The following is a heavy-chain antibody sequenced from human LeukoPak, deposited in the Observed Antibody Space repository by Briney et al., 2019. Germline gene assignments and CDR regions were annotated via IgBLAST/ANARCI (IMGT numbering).Heavy chain of an antibody. D-gene: IGHD6-19*01. CDR1: GYTFTSYG. J-gene: IGHJ4*02. V-gene: IGHV1-18*01. CDR2: ISAYNGNT. CDR3: ARVLPWEAGSPRTVDY. Sequence: ASVKVSCKASGYTFTSYGISWVRQAPGQGLEWMGWISAYNGNTNYARKLQGRVTMTTDTSTSTAYMELRSLRSDDTAVYYCARVLPWEAGSPRTVDYWGQGTLVTVSS.